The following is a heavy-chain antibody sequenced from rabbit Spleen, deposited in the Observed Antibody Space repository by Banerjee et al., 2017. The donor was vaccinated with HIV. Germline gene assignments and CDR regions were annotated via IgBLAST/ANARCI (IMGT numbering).Heavy chain of an antibody. V-gene: IGHV1S45*01. Sequence: QEQLVESGGGLVQPEGSLTLTCTASGFSFSGSGYMCWVRQAPGKGLEWIRCIDAAGSPNTYCARWEKGRFTISRSASLNTVTLQMTSLTAADTATYFCARDLVGVIGWNFYLWGEGTLVTDS. CDR3: ARDLVGVIGWNFYL. J-gene: IGHJ4*01. D-gene: IGHD1-1*01. CDR2: IDAAGSPNT. CDR1: GFSFSGSGY.